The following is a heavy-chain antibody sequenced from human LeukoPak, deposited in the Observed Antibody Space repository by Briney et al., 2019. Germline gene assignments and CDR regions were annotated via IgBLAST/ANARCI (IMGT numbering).Heavy chain of an antibody. CDR3: AKAATGGLWFGELPVDY. D-gene: IGHD3-10*01. CDR1: GFTLCSYA. CDR2: IWYDVSNK. Sequence: PGGTLRLSFAASGFTLCSYAMHWVRQAPGKGQEWVSVIWYDVSNKYYADSGKGRLTISRDNSKNPLYLQMNSLRAEDTAVYYCAKAATGGLWFGELPVDYWGQGTLVTVSS. V-gene: IGHV3-33*03. J-gene: IGHJ4*02.